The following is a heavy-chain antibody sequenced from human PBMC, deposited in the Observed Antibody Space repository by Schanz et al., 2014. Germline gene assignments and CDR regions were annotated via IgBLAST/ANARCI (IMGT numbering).Heavy chain of an antibody. CDR1: GFTFSNYA. V-gene: IGHV3-23*04. J-gene: IGHJ4*02. D-gene: IGHD2-15*01. Sequence: EVQLVESGGGLVQPGGSLRLSCAASGFTFSNYAMSWVRQAPGKGLEWVSGFIVGSGDTYYADSVKGRFTISRDNSKNTLYLQMNTLRAKDTAVYYCARDRGYCSGGSCLAFDYWGQGTLVTVSS. CDR2: FIVGSGDT. CDR3: ARDRGYCSGGSCLAFDY.